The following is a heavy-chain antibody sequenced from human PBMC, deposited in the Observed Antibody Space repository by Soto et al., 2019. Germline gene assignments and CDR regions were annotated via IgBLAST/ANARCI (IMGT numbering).Heavy chain of an antibody. J-gene: IGHJ4*02. CDR2: ISGSGGST. CDR1: VFTFSSYA. D-gene: IGHD3-16*02. V-gene: IGHV3-23*01. Sequence: WWSLRLSCSASVFTFSSYAMSWFRQAPGKGLEWVSAISGSGGSTYYADSVKGRFTISRDNSKNTLYLQMNSLRAEDTAVYYCAAMGELSSRYFDYWGQGTLVTVSS. CDR3: AAMGELSSRYFDY.